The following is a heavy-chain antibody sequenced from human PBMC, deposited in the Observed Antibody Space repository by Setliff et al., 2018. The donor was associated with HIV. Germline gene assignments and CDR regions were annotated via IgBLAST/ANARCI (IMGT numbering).Heavy chain of an antibody. Sequence: SETLSLIRAVSGGSISSSNWWSWVRQAPGEGLEWIGEIHHSGSTNYKPSLKSRVTISVDKSKNQFSLKLSSVTAADTAVYYCASVGSGWSHNWFDPWGQGTLVTVSS. CDR1: GGSISSSNW. V-gene: IGHV4-4*02. CDR3: ASVGSGWSHNWFDP. CDR2: IHHSGST. J-gene: IGHJ5*02. D-gene: IGHD6-19*01.